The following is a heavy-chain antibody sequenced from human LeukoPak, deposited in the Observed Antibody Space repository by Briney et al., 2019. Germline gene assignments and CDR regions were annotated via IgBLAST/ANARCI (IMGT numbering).Heavy chain of an antibody. V-gene: IGHV3-21*01. D-gene: IGHD6-19*01. Sequence: GGSLRLSCAASGFSFSSFSMNWVRQAPGKGLEWVSYISGGSSFIYCIDSVKGRFTISRDNAKNSLYLQMNSLRAEDTAVYYCARDLGYSSGPNYWGQGTRVTVSS. CDR1: GFSFSSFS. J-gene: IGHJ4*02. CDR3: ARDLGYSSGPNY. CDR2: ISGGSSFI.